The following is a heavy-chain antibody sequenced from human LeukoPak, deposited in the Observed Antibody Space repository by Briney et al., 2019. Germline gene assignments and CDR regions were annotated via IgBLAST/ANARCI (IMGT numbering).Heavy chain of an antibody. D-gene: IGHD1-26*01. CDR1: GFTFSSYG. Sequence: GGSLRLSCAASGFTFSSYGMHWVRQAPGKGLEWVAFIRYDGSNKYYADSVKGRFTISRDNSKNTLYLQMNSLRAEDTAVYYCAKAGREWELLPLGWFDPWGQGTLVTVSS. CDR2: IRYDGSNK. CDR3: AKAGREWELLPLGWFDP. V-gene: IGHV3-30*02. J-gene: IGHJ5*02.